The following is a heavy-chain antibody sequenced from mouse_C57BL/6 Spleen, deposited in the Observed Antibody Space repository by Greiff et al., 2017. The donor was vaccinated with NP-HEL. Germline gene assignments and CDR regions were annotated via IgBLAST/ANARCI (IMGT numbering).Heavy chain of an antibody. CDR2: ISSGSSTI. Sequence: DVKLVESGGGLVKPGGSLKLSCAASGFTFSDYGMHWVRQAPEKGLEWVAYISSGSSTIYYADTVKGRFTISRDNAKNTLFLQMTSLRSEDTAMYYCARIDYYGYFDYWGQGTTLTVSS. V-gene: IGHV5-17*01. D-gene: IGHD1-1*01. CDR1: GFTFSDYG. CDR3: ARIDYYGYFDY. J-gene: IGHJ2*01.